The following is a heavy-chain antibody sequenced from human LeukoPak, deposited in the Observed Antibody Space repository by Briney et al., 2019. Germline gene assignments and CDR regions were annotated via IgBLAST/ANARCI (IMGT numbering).Heavy chain of an antibody. D-gene: IGHD3-3*02. J-gene: IGHJ4*02. V-gene: IGHV4-38-2*02. CDR3: ARVHSWSGPDY. CDR2: IYHSGST. Sequence: SETLSLTCTVSGYSISSGYYWGWIRQPPGKGLEWIGSIYHSGSTYYNPSLKGRVTISVEKSKNQFSLKLSSVTAADTAVYYCARVHSWSGPDYWGQGTLVTVSS. CDR1: GYSISSGYY.